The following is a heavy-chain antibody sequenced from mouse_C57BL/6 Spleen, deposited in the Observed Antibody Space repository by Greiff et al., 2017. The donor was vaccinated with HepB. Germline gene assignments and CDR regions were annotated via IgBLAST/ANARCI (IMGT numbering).Heavy chain of an antibody. V-gene: IGHV1-82*01. CDR2: IYPGDGDT. Sequence: VQLQQSGPELVKPGASVKISCKASGYAFSSSWMNWVKQRPGKGLEWIGRIYPGDGDTNYNGKFKGKATLTADKSSSTAYMQLSSLTSEDSAVYFCARGGYYLDYWGQGTTLTVSS. CDR1: GYAFSSSW. CDR3: ARGGYYLDY. J-gene: IGHJ2*01.